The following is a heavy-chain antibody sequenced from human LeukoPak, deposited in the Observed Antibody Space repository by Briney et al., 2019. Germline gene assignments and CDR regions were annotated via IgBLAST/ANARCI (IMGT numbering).Heavy chain of an antibody. Sequence: GGSLRLSCAASGFTFSGSSMHWVRQASGKGLEWVANIKQDGSKKYYVDSVKGRFTISRDSAKNSLYLQMNSLRVEDTGVYYCARDGDYDWNYRSGFDHWGQGTLVTVSS. V-gene: IGHV3-7*01. CDR3: ARDGDYDWNYRSGFDH. CDR2: IKQDGSKK. CDR1: GFTFSGSS. D-gene: IGHD1-7*01. J-gene: IGHJ4*02.